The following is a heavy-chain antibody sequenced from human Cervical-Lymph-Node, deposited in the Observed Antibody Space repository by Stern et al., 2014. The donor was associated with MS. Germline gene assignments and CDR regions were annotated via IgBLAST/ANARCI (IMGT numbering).Heavy chain of an antibody. CDR1: GFTFDDYG. J-gene: IGHJ6*02. CDR2: ISWNSDSI. D-gene: IGHD2-8*02. Sequence: EVQLEESGGGLVQPGRSLRLSCAASGFTFDDYGMYWVRKTPGKGLEWVSGISWNSDSIGYADSVKGRFTISRDNDKNSLYLQMNSLRAEDTALYYCAKDVERWGSYYYGMDVWGQGTTVTVSS. CDR3: AKDVERWGSYYYGMDV. V-gene: IGHV3-9*01.